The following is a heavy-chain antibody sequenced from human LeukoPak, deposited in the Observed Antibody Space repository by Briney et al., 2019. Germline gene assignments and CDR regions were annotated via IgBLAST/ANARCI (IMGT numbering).Heavy chain of an antibody. CDR3: AGRRVLDASFDY. J-gene: IGHJ4*02. CDR2: IYSGDNT. CDR1: GFTVSNNY. D-gene: IGHD3-16*01. V-gene: IGHV3-66*02. Sequence: GGSLRLSCAAPGFTVSNNYMSWVRQAPGKGLEWVSVIYSGDNTYYVESVKGRFTISRENSKNTLFLQMNRLRAEDTAVYYCAGRRVLDASFDYWGQGTLVTVSS.